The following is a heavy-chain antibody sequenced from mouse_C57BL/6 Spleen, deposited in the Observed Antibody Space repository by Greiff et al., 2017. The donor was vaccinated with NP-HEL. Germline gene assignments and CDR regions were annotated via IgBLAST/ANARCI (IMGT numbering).Heavy chain of an antibody. Sequence: VMLVESGPGLVQPSQSLSITCTVSGFSLTSYGVHWVRQSPGKGLEWLGVIWSGGSTDYNAAFISRLSISKDNSKSQVFFKMNSLQADDTAIYYCAREVTTGDYYAMDYWGQGTSVTVSS. J-gene: IGHJ4*01. D-gene: IGHD2-2*01. CDR2: IWSGGST. V-gene: IGHV2-2*01. CDR1: GFSLTSYG. CDR3: AREVTTGDYYAMDY.